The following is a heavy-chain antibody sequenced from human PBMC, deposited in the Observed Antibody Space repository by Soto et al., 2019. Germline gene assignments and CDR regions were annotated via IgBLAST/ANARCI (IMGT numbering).Heavy chain of an antibody. CDR2: ITDSSDTV. D-gene: IGHD2-2*03. CDR3: ARDFRHGSYLDY. CDR1: GFSFSNYN. J-gene: IGHJ4*02. V-gene: IGHV3-48*02. Sequence: PGGSLRLSCVASGFSFSNYNMNWVRQAPGKGLEWVSYITDSSDTVHYADSVRGRFTISRDNAESSLYLQMNSLRDEDTAVYFCARDFRHGSYLDYWGRGTLVTVSS.